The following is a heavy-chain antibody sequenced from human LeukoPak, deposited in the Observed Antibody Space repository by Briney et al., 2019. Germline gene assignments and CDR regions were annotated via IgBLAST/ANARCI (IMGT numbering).Heavy chain of an antibody. J-gene: IGHJ3*02. CDR1: GFSFSDSD. Sequence: GGSLRLSCAASGFSFSDSDMHWVRQASGKGLEWVGRIRSKTNNYATAYEASVKGRFTISRDDSKNTAFLQMNSLKSEDTAVYYCTRQQFFDAFDIWGQGTMVTVSS. D-gene: IGHD3-3*01. V-gene: IGHV3-73*01. CDR2: IRSKTNNYAT. CDR3: TRQQFFDAFDI.